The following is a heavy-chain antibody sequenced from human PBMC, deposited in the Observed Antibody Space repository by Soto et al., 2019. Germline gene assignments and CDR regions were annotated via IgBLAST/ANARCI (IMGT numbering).Heavy chain of an antibody. CDR1: GDSISSVYNY. Sequence: PSETLSLTCALSGDSISSVYNYWSGIRQPPEQGLEWIGFISYSGTTSYSPSLKSRLAISLDTSKNQFSLSLTSVTAADTAVYYCARGRGYSYGLDPWGQGTVVTSP. D-gene: IGHD5-12*01. J-gene: IGHJ5*02. CDR3: ARGRGYSYGLDP. CDR2: ISYSGTT. V-gene: IGHV4-30-4*01.